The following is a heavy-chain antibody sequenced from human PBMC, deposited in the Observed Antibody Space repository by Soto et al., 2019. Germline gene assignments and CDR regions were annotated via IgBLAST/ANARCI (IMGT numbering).Heavy chain of an antibody. CDR1: GFTFSSYG. D-gene: IGHD6-13*01. CDR2: IWYDGSNK. V-gene: IGHV3-33*01. CDR3: ARDSDLFIAAAGIVDY. Sequence: QVQLVESGGGVVQPGRSLRLSCAASGFTFSSYGMHWVRQAPGKGLEWVAVIWYDGSNKYYADSVKGRFTISRDNSKNTLYLQTNSLRAEDTAVYYCARDSDLFIAAAGIVDYWGQGTLVTVSS. J-gene: IGHJ4*02.